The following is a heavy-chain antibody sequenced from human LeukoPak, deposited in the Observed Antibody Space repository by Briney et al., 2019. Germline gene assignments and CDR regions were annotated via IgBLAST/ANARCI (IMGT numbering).Heavy chain of an antibody. D-gene: IGHD2-15*01. Sequence: GESLKISCKGSGYSFTTYWIGWVRQMPGQGLEWMGIIYPGDSDTRYSPSFQGQVTISADKSTSTAYLQWSSLKASDTAMYYCARARYCSGGSRYAEYWGQGTLVTVSS. CDR1: GYSFTTYW. J-gene: IGHJ4*02. CDR2: IYPGDSDT. V-gene: IGHV5-51*01. CDR3: ARARYCSGGSRYAEY.